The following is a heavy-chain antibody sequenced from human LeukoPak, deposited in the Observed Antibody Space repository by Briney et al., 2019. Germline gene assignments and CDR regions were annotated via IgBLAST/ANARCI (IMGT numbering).Heavy chain of an antibody. CDR2: INPNSGGT. Sequence: ASVKVSCKASGYTFTGYYMHWVRHAPGQGLELMGWINPNSGGTNYAQKFQGRVTMTRDTSISTAYMELSRLRSDDTAVYYCASQTGYCSGGSCPEYYFDYWGQGTLVTVSS. J-gene: IGHJ4*02. CDR3: ASQTGYCSGGSCPEYYFDY. D-gene: IGHD2-15*01. V-gene: IGHV1-2*02. CDR1: GYTFTGYY.